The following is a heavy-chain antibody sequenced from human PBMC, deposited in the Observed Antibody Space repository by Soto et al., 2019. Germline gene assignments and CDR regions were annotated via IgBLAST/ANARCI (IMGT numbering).Heavy chain of an antibody. CDR3: ARVAGGGGYYNGWFDP. V-gene: IGHV4-31*03. CDR2: IYYSGSA. Sequence: QVQLQESGPGLVKPSQTLSLTCTVSGGSINSGAYYWSWVRQHPGKGLEWIGYIYYSGSAYYNPSPKSRVTISGDTSKNQFSLKLTSVTAADTALYYCARVAGGGGYYNGWFDPWGQGTLVTVSS. D-gene: IGHD3-3*01. J-gene: IGHJ5*02. CDR1: GGSINSGAYY.